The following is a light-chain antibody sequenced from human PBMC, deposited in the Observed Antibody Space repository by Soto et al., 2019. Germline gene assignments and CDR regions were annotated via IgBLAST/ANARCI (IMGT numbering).Light chain of an antibody. V-gene: IGKV3-20*01. CDR3: QQYEA. J-gene: IGKJ1*01. CDR2: GAS. Sequence: EIFLTQSPGTLSLSPRERATLSCRASQSVSSSYLAWYQQKPGQAPRLLIYGASSRATGIPDRFSGSGSGTDFTLTISRLEPEDFAVYYCQQYEAFGQGTKVDIK. CDR1: QSVSSSY.